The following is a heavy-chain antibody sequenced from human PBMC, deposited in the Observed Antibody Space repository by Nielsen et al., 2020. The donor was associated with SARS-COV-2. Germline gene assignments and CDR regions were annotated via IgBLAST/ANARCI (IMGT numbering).Heavy chain of an antibody. CDR2: IRSKAYGGTT. Sequence: GGSLRLSCTASGFTFGDYAMSWFRQAPGKGLEWVGFIRSKAYGGTTEYAASVKGRFTISRDDSKSIAYLQMNSLKTEDTAVYYCTRYDVWGSYGPGGQGTLVTVSS. J-gene: IGHJ1*01. CDR3: TRYDVWGSYGP. D-gene: IGHD3-16*01. V-gene: IGHV3-49*03. CDR1: GFTFGDYA.